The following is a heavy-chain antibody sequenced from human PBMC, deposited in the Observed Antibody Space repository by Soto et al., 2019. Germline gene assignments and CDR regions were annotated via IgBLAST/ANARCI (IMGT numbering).Heavy chain of an antibody. J-gene: IGHJ4*02. CDR3: ARTHYDILTGYYNRPIDY. V-gene: IGHV3-23*01. D-gene: IGHD3-9*01. Sequence: GSLRLSCAASGFTFSSYAMSWVRQAPGKGLEWVSAISGSGGSTYYADSVKGRFTISRDNSKNTLYLQMNSLRAEDTAVYYCARTHYDILTGYYNRPIDYWGQGTLVTVSS. CDR1: GFTFSSYA. CDR2: ISGSGGST.